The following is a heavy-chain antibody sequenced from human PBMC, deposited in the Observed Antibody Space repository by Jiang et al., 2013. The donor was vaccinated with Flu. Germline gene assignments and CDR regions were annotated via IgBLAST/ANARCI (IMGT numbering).Heavy chain of an antibody. CDR2: IYWDDDK. Sequence: KPTQTLTLTCTLSGFSLSSSGVGVGWIRQPPGKALEWLALIYWDDDKRYSPSLKSRLTITKDTSKNQVVLTMTNMDPVDTATYYCAHNKYYYGSGADAFDIWGQGTMVTVSS. V-gene: IGHV2-5*02. CDR3: AHNKYYYGSGADAFDI. D-gene: IGHD3-10*01. J-gene: IGHJ3*02. CDR1: GFSLSSSGVG.